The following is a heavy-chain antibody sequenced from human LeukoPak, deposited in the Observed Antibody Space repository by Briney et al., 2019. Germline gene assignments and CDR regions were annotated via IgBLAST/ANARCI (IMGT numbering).Heavy chain of an antibody. Sequence: QPGGSLRLSCAGSGFTFSSYAMSWVRQAPGKGLEWVSYISSSGSTIYYADSVKGRFTISRDNAKNSLYLQMNSLRAEDTAVYYCARDHFGYSSGWNDYWGQGTLVTVSS. CDR3: ARDHFGYSSGWNDY. CDR1: GFTFSSYA. CDR2: ISSSGSTI. V-gene: IGHV3-48*03. D-gene: IGHD6-19*01. J-gene: IGHJ4*02.